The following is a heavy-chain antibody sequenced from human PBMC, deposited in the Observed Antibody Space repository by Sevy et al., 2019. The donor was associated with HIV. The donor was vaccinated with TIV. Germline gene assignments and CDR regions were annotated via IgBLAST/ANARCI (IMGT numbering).Heavy chain of an antibody. CDR1: GGSISSGSYY. CDR3: ARAPNYDILTWVPYYMDV. J-gene: IGHJ6*03. V-gene: IGHV4-61*02. D-gene: IGHD3-9*01. CDR2: IYTSGST. Sequence: SETLSLTCTVSGGSISSGSYYWSWIRQPAGKGLEWIGRIYTSGSTNYHPSLKSRVTISVDTSKNQFSLKLSSVTAADTAVYYCARAPNYDILTWVPYYMDVWGKGTTVTVSS.